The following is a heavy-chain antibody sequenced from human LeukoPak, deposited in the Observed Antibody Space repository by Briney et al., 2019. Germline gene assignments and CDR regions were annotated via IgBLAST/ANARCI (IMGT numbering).Heavy chain of an antibody. D-gene: IGHD6-19*01. V-gene: IGHV3-23*01. CDR1: GFTFISYG. Sequence: GGSLRLSCAASGFTFISYGMSWVRQAPGKGLEWVSGISGSGSSTYYADSVKGRFTISRDDSKLYLQMNSLRAEDTAVYYCAKRGVQQWLVDWYFDYWGQGTLVTVSS. J-gene: IGHJ4*02. CDR3: AKRGVQQWLVDWYFDY. CDR2: ISGSGSST.